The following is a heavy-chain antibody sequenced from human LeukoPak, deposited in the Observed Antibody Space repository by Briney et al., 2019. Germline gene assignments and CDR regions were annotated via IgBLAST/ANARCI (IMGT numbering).Heavy chain of an antibody. D-gene: IGHD3-22*01. CDR3: ARELPRRYYDSSGYYWMEAFDI. J-gene: IGHJ3*02. CDR1: GFTFSSYG. V-gene: IGHV3-33*08. Sequence: TGGSLRLSCAASGFTFSSYGMHWVRQAPGKGLEWVAVIWYDGSNKYYADSVKGRFTISRDNSKNTLYLQMNSLRAEDTAVYYCARELPRRYYDSSGYYWMEAFDIWGQGTMVTVSS. CDR2: IWYDGSNK.